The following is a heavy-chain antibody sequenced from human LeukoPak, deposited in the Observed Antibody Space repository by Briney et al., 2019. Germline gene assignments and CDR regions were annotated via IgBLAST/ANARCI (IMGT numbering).Heavy chain of an antibody. V-gene: IGHV3-7*01. CDR1: GFTFNSYW. D-gene: IGHD6-13*01. Sequence: GGSLRLSCAASGFTFNSYWMSWVRQAPGKGLEWVANIKQDGSVRYYVDSVKGRFTISRDNAENALYLQMNSLRAEDTAVYYCARSIAAAGSYWGQGTLVTVSS. CDR2: IKQDGSVR. J-gene: IGHJ4*02. CDR3: ARSIAAAGSY.